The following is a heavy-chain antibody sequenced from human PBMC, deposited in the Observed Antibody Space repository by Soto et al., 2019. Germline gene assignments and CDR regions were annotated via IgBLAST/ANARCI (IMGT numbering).Heavy chain of an antibody. CDR1: GTSIESYY. CDR2: MSYSGTS. CDR3: ARATYGGLTTG. Sequence: SETLSLTCSVPGTSIESYYWTWLRQAPGKGPEWIGYMSYSGTSDFNPSLKSRVSIIVDTSKSQFSLKLNFVTAADTAIYYCARATYGGLTTGWGPGIPVTVSS. D-gene: IGHD4-17*01. V-gene: IGHV4-59*01. J-gene: IGHJ4*02.